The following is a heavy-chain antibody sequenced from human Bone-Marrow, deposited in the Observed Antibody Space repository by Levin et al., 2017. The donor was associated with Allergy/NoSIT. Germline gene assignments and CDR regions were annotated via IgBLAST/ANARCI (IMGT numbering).Heavy chain of an antibody. J-gene: IGHJ4*02. V-gene: IGHV4-34*01. D-gene: IGHD3-22*01. CDR2: INHSGST. CDR1: GGSFSGYY. Sequence: SETLSLTCAVYGGSFSGYYWSWIRQPPGKGLEWIGEINHSGSTNYNPSLKSRVTISVDTSKNQFSLKLSSVTAADTAVYYCARVHYYDSSGYFPQYGDLNNYFDYWGQGTLVTVSS. CDR3: ARVHYYDSSGYFPQYGDLNNYFDY.